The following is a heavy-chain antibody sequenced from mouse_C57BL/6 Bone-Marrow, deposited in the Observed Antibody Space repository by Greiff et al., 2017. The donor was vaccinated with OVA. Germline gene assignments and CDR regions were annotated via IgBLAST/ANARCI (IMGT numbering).Heavy chain of an antibody. J-gene: IGHJ4*01. CDR2: INYDGSST. V-gene: IGHV5-16*01. CDR3: ARDQSYSNYYYAMDY. CDR1: GFTFSDYY. Sequence: EVHLVESEGGLVQPGSSMKLSCTASGFTFSDYYMAWVRQVPEKGLEWVANINYDGSSTYYLDSLKSRFIISRDNAKNILYLQMSSLKSEDTATYYCARDQSYSNYYYAMDYWGQGTSVTVSS. D-gene: IGHD2-5*01.